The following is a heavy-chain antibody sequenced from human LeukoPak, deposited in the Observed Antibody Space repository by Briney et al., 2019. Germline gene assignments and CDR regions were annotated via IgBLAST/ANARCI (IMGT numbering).Heavy chain of an antibody. CDR1: GFTVSSNY. Sequence: GGSLRLSCAASGFTVSSNYMSWVRQAPGKGLEWVSVIYSGGSTYYADSVKGRFTISRDNSKNTLYLQMNSLRAEDTAVYYCARVGDGRSYYFDYWGQGTLVTVSS. CDR2: IYSGGST. D-gene: IGHD5-24*01. CDR3: ARVGDGRSYYFDY. V-gene: IGHV3-53*01. J-gene: IGHJ4*02.